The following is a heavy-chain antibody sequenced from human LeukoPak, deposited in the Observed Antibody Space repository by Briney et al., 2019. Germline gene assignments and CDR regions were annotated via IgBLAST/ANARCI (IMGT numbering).Heavy chain of an antibody. CDR3: ARDLSDYGDYVGYQNYFDY. J-gene: IGHJ4*02. CDR2: INSDGSST. V-gene: IGHV3-74*01. D-gene: IGHD4-17*01. Sequence: GGSLRLSCAASGFTFSSYWMHWVRQAPGKGLVWVSRINSDGSSTSYADSVKGRFTISRDNAKNTLYLQMNSLRAEDTAVYYCARDLSDYGDYVGYQNYFDYWGQGTLVTVSS. CDR1: GFTFSSYW.